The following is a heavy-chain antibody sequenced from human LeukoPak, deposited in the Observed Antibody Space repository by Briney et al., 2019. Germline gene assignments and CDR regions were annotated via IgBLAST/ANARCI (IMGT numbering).Heavy chain of an antibody. CDR3: ARTDYYDSSGYWP. Sequence: ASVKVSCKASGYTFTGYYIHWVRQATGQGLEWMGWMNPNSGNTGYAQKFQGRVTMTRNTSISTAYMELSSLRSEDTAVYYCARTDYYDSSGYWPWGQGTLVTVSS. CDR2: MNPNSGNT. CDR1: GYTFTGYY. D-gene: IGHD3-22*01. V-gene: IGHV1-8*01. J-gene: IGHJ5*02.